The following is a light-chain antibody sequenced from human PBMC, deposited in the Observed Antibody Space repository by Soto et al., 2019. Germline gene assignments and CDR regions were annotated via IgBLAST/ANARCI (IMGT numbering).Light chain of an antibody. Sequence: HSALTQPRSASGSPGQSVTISCTGTSSDVGGYNYVSWYQQHPGKAPKLMIYDVSKRPSGVPDRFSGSKSGNTASLTISGLQAEDEADYYCCSYAGSYTVVFGGGTKLTVL. CDR3: CSYAGSYTVV. CDR2: DVS. CDR1: SSDVGGYNY. J-gene: IGLJ2*01. V-gene: IGLV2-11*01.